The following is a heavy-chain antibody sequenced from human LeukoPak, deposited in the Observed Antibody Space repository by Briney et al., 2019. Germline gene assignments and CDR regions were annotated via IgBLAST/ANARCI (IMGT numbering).Heavy chain of an antibody. D-gene: IGHD1-26*01. CDR2: IHSSGYT. CDR3: AKRQGPESGSYDYFDP. J-gene: IGHJ5*02. V-gene: IGHV4-4*09. Sequence: PSETLSLTCTVSGGSISSDYWSWIRQPPGQGLEWIAYIHSSGYTNYNPSLKSRVAITVATSQHQFSLKVTSVPAADTTVYYCAKRQGPESGSYDYFDPWGQGTLVTVSS. CDR1: GGSISSDY.